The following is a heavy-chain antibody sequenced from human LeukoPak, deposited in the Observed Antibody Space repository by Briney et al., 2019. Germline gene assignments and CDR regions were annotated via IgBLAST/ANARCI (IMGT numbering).Heavy chain of an antibody. V-gene: IGHV4-34*01. Sequence: SETLSLTCAVYRGSFSGYYWSWIRQPPGKGLEWIGEINHSGSTNYSPSLKSRVTTSVDMAKNQFSLKLTSVTAADTAVYYCARGQRPAYYYYGLDVWGQGTTVTVSS. D-gene: IGHD5-24*01. CDR3: ARGQRPAYYYYGLDV. CDR1: RGSFSGYY. J-gene: IGHJ6*02. CDR2: INHSGST.